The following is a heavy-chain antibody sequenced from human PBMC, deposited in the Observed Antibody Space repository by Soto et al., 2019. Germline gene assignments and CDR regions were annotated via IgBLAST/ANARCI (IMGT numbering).Heavy chain of an antibody. D-gene: IGHD6-13*01. CDR1: GFTFSSYA. CDR3: AKDPADSSSWYYHYGMDV. V-gene: IGHV3-23*01. Sequence: EVQLLESGGGLVQPGGSLRLSCAASGFTFSSYAMSWVRQAPGKGLEWVSAISGSGGSTYYADSVKGRFTISRDNSKNTLYLQMNSLRAEDTAVYYCAKDPADSSSWYYHYGMDVWGQGTTDTVSS. CDR2: ISGSGGST. J-gene: IGHJ6*02.